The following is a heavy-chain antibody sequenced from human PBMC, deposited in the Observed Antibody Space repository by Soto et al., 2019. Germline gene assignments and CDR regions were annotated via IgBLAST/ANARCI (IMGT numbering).Heavy chain of an antibody. CDR2: IKTYNGNT. CDR1: GYSFTRYG. V-gene: IGHV1-18*01. CDR3: AMVDVYVTPSPQDV. Sequence: QVQLVQSRAEVKNPGASVKFSCKASGYSFTRYGIAWARQAPGQGLEWMGWIKTYNGNTNYAQNLQGRVTLTTDTSTSTAYMELTSLRSNDTAIYYCAMVDVYVTPSPQDVWGQGTTVIVSS. D-gene: IGHD3-16*01. J-gene: IGHJ6*02.